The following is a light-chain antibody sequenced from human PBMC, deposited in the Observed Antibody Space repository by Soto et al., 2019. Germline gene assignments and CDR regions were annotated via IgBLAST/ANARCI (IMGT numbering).Light chain of an antibody. CDR3: QQYRHYSRT. Sequence: DIQLTQAPSTLSASVGARVTITCRASQSVDTWLAWYQQKPGKAPNLLISRASTLNTGVPSRFSGSGSGTEFTLTINSLHPDDFATYYCQQYRHYSRTFGQGTKV. CDR1: QSVDTW. V-gene: IGKV1-5*03. CDR2: RAS. J-gene: IGKJ1*01.